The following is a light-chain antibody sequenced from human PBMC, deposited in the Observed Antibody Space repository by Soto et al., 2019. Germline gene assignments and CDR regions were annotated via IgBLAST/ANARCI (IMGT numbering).Light chain of an antibody. V-gene: IGKV1-5*01. CDR2: DAS. Sequence: DIQMTQSPSTLSASVGDTVTVTCRASQSVSGWLAWYQQKPGEAPKLLIYDASSLESGVPSRFSGSGSGTEFTLTISSLQPDDFATYYCQQYNSYSWTFGQGTKVE. CDR3: QQYNSYSWT. J-gene: IGKJ1*01. CDR1: QSVSGW.